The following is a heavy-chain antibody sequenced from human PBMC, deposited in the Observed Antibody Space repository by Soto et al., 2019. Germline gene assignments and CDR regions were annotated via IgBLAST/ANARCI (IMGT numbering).Heavy chain of an antibody. CDR1: GFIFNTYT. J-gene: IGHJ4*02. V-gene: IGHV3-30-3*01. CDR3: ARDQRGYNYGHFDY. CDR2: ISFDGNSE. D-gene: IGHD5-18*01. Sequence: LRLSCAASGFIFNTYTMHWVRQAPGKGLEWVALISFDGNSEYSADSVKGRFTISRDNSKNMLYLQMSSLRVEDTAMYFCARDQRGYNYGHFDYWGQGTLVTVSS.